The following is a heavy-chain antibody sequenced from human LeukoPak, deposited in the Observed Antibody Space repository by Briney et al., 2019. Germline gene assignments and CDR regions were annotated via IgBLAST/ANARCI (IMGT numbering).Heavy chain of an antibody. Sequence: GGSLRLSCAASGFTFSSYAFHWVRQAPGEGLEWVALISDHESGSNEYYAASVKGRFTISRDNSRKTLSLQMNTLRIEDTAVYYCARSRGYCGGEAQCDFTYWGQGTLVTVSS. J-gene: IGHJ4*02. CDR3: ARSRGYCGGEAQCDFTY. CDR1: GFTFSSYA. CDR2: ISDHESGSNE. V-gene: IGHV3-30-3*01. D-gene: IGHD2-21*01.